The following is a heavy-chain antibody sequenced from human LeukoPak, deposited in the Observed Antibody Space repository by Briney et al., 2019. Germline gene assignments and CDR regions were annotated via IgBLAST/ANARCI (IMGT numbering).Heavy chain of an antibody. J-gene: IGHJ5*02. Sequence: ASVKLSCKASGYTFTSYDIYWVWQATGQGHEWMGWMTPNSGNTGYAQKFQGRVTMTKNTTISTAYMELSILTSEDTAVYYCAVVPAAAVDPWGQRTLVTVSS. CDR3: AVVPAAAVDP. V-gene: IGHV1-8*01. D-gene: IGHD2-2*01. CDR1: GYTFTSYD. CDR2: MTPNSGNT.